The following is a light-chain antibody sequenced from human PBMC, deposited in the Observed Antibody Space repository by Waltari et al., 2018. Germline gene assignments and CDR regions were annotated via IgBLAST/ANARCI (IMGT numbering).Light chain of an antibody. CDR1: QGISSY. CDR2: AAS. CDR3: QQLNSYPLT. V-gene: IGKV1-9*01. Sequence: DIQLTQSTSFLSASVGDRVTITCRASQGISSYLAWYQQKPGKAPNLLIYAASTLQSGVPSRFSGSGSGTEFTLTISSLQPEDFATYYCQQLNSYPLTFGGGTKVEIK. J-gene: IGKJ4*01.